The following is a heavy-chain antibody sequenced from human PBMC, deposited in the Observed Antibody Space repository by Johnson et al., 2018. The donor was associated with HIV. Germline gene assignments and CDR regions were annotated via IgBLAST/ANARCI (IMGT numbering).Heavy chain of an antibody. CDR1: GFTLEDYA. J-gene: IGHJ3*02. CDR3: ASLVGDTYLNAFDI. V-gene: IGHV3-20*04. CDR2: INWNGGGT. Sequence: VQLVESGGGVVRPGGSLRLSCEASGFTLEDYAMSWVRQSPGKGLEWVSGINWNGGGTGYEDSVKGRFTISRDNAKNSLYLQMNSLRAEDTAVYYCASLVGDTYLNAFDIWGQGTMVTVSS. D-gene: IGHD1-26*01.